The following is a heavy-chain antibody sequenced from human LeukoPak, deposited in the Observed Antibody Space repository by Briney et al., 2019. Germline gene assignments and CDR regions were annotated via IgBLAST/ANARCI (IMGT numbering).Heavy chain of an antibody. CDR1: GFTFSSYW. D-gene: IGHD3-10*01. J-gene: IGHJ4*02. V-gene: IGHV3-74*01. Sequence: GGSLRLSCAASGFTFSSYWMHWVCQAPGKGLVWVSRINSDGSSTSYADSVKGRFTISRDNAKNTPYLQMNSLRAEDTAVYYCAGYGSGNVDFDYWGQGTLVTVSS. CDR2: INSDGSST. CDR3: AGYGSGNVDFDY.